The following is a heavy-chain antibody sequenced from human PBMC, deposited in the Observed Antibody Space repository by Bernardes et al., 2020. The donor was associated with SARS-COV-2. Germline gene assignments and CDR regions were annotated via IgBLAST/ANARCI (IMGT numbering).Heavy chain of an antibody. CDR2: VSGSGGTT. CDR1: GFTFSSYA. CDR3: AKVLGQWLANDY. J-gene: IGHJ4*02. V-gene: IGHV3-23*01. Sequence: GGSLRLSCAASGFTFSSYAMNWVRQAPGKGLEWVSTVSGSGGTTYYADSVKGRFTISRDNSKNTLHLQMNSLRAEDTAVYYCAKVLGQWLANDYWGQGTLVTVSS. D-gene: IGHD6-19*01.